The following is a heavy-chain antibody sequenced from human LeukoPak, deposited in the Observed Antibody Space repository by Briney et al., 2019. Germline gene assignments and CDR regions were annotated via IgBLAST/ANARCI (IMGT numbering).Heavy chain of an antibody. J-gene: IGHJ4*02. D-gene: IGHD6-13*01. CDR3: AKDSRSSSSRGAFDY. V-gene: IGHV3-23*01. Sequence: GGSLRLSCAASGFTFSSYAMSWVRQAPGKGLEWVLGISGSGGSTYFADSVKGRLTISRDNSKNMLYLQMNSLRAEDTAVYYCAKDSRSSSSRGAFDYWGQGTLVTVSS. CDR2: ISGSGGST. CDR1: GFTFSSYA.